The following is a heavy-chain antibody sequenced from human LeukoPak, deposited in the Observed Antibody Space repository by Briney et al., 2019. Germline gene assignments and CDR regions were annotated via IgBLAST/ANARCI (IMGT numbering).Heavy chain of an antibody. J-gene: IGHJ2*01. V-gene: IGHV3-7*04. CDR1: GFTFSSYW. CDR3: ARGRGVWFGAQYFDL. Sequence: AGGSLRLSCAASGFTFSSYWMSWVRQAPGKGLEWVANIKQDGSEKYYVDSVKGRFTIPRDNAKNSLYLQMNSLRDGDTAVYYCARGRGVWFGAQYFDLWGRGTLVTVSS. D-gene: IGHD3-10*01. CDR2: IKQDGSEK.